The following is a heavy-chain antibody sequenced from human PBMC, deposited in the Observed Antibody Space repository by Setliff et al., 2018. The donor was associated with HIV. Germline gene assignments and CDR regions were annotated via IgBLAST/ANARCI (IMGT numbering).Heavy chain of an antibody. D-gene: IGHD2-2*01. CDR2: MNPNSGNT. CDR1: GYTFTNYD. V-gene: IGHV1-8*02. CDR3: ARATRGVGSSSHFDC. J-gene: IGHJ4*02. Sequence: ASVKVSCKPSGYTFTNYDINWLRQATGQGLEWMGWMNPNSGNTGYAQKFQGRVTMTRNTSISTAYMQLSSLRSEDTAVYFCARATRGVGSSSHFDCWGRGTLVTVSS.